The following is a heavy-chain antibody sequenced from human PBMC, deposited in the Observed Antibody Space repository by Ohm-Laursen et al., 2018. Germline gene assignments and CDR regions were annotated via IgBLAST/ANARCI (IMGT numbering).Heavy chain of an antibody. CDR3: AKGDSGGNYFDY. CDR1: GFTFGSYG. V-gene: IGHV3-30*18. CDR2: ISYDGSNK. Sequence: SLRLSCAASGFTFGSYGMHWVRQAPGKGLEWVAVISYDGSNKYYADSVKGRFTISRDNSKNTLYLQMNSLRAEDTAVYYCAKGDSGGNYFDYWGQGTLVTVSS. J-gene: IGHJ4*02. D-gene: IGHD4-23*01.